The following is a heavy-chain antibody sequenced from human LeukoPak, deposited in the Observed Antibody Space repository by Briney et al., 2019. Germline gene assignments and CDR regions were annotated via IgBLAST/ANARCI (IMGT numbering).Heavy chain of an antibody. J-gene: IGHJ5*02. CDR2: VYYNGHT. D-gene: IGHD6-19*01. CDR3: VRSPKGTAVTANWFDP. CDR1: GVSIPGASIRGTTYY. Sequence: SETLSLTCTISGVSIPGASIRGTTYYWGCVRQPPGKGLEWIGSVYYNGHTFFNPSLKSRVTMSLDTSRNQVSLKLSSVTAADTAVYYCVRSPKGTAVTANWFDPWGQGTLVTVSS. V-gene: IGHV4-39*07.